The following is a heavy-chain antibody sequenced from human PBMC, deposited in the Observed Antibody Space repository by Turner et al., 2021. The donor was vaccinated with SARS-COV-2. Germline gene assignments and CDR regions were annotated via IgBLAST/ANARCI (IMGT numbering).Heavy chain of an antibody. CDR2: INSDGSDA. Sequence: EVQLLESGGGLVQPGGSLRLSCAASGFTFSNYWMHWVRQGPGKGLVWVSRINSDGSDATYADSVKGRFTISRDNAKNSVSLQMSSLRVEDTALYFWARDWNRGMDGWGQGTTVIVS. CDR3: ARDWNRGMDG. J-gene: IGHJ6*02. CDR1: GFTFSNYW. V-gene: IGHV3-74*01. D-gene: IGHD1-1*01.